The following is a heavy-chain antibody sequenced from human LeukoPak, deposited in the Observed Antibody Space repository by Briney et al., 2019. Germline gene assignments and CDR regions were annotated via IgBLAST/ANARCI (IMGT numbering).Heavy chain of an antibody. J-gene: IGHJ6*03. CDR1: GYTFTGYY. CDR3: ARDGVYSSSWSYYYYYYYMDV. D-gene: IGHD6-13*01. Sequence: ASVKVSCKASGYTFTGYYMHWVRQAPGQGLEWMGWINPSGGSTSYAQKFQGRVTMTRDTSTSTVYMELSSLRSEDTAVYYCARDGVYSSSWSYYYYYYYMDVWGKGTTVTISS. V-gene: IGHV1-46*01. CDR2: INPSGGST.